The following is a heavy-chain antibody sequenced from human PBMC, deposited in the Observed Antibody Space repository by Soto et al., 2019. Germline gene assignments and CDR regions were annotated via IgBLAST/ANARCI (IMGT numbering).Heavy chain of an antibody. D-gene: IGHD3-3*01. CDR1: GFTFDHYA. Sequence: EVQLVESGGGLVQPGGSLRLSCAASGFTFDHYAMHQVRQAPGQGLEWVGGMSWNSNSIGYVESVKGRFTISRDSAKTSLNLQMHSLRIEDAALYFCEKGSGGGTSFGVAVDLWGQGALVTVSS. CDR2: MSWNSNSI. CDR3: EKGSGGGTSFGVAVDL. V-gene: IGHV3-9*01. J-gene: IGHJ5*02.